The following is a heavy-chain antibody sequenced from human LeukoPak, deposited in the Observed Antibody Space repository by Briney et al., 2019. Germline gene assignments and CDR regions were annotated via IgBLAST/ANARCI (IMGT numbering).Heavy chain of an antibody. J-gene: IGHJ6*03. V-gene: IGHV3-73*01. CDR3: TGQYYYDSSGYYRKASAYYYYMDV. CDR2: IRSKANTYAT. D-gene: IGHD3-22*01. Sequence: GGSLILSCAASGFTFSGSAMHWVRQASGKGLEWVGRIRSKANTYATAYAASVKGRITISRDDSKNTAYLQMNSLKTEDTAVYYCTGQYYYDSSGYYRKASAYYYYMDVWGKGTTVTVSS. CDR1: GFTFSGSA.